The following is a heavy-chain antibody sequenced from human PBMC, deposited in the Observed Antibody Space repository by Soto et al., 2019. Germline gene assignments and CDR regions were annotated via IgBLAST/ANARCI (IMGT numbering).Heavy chain of an antibody. CDR3: ARGASSWNGIDF. V-gene: IGHV3-74*01. CDR1: GFTFSNYW. D-gene: IGHD6-13*01. CDR2: INIDGSHR. J-gene: IGHJ4*02. Sequence: EVQLVESGGGLVQPGESLRLSCAASGFTFSNYWMHWVRQAPGKGLEWVSRINIDGSHRDYADSVKGRFTISRDDAQNTLYVQMHGLRVEDTAVYYCARGASSWNGIDFWGQGTLVTVAS.